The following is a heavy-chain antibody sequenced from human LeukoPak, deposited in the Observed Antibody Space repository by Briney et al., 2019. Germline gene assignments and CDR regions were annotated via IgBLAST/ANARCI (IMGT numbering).Heavy chain of an antibody. D-gene: IGHD6-6*01. J-gene: IGHJ5*02. CDR3: ASGSSSVWFDH. CDR2: INHSGST. V-gene: IGHV4-34*01. Sequence: SETLSLTCAVYGGSFSGYYWSWIRQPPGKGLEWIGEINHSGSTNYNPSLKSRVTISVDTSKNQFSLKLSSVTAADTAVYYCASGSSSVWFDHWGQGTLVTVSS. CDR1: GGSFSGYY.